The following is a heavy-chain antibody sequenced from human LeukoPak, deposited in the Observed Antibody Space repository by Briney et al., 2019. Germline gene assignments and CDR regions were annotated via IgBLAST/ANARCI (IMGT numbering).Heavy chain of an antibody. J-gene: IGHJ4*02. CDR1: GFTVSSNY. D-gene: IGHD5-24*01. V-gene: IGHV3-53*01. CDR2: IYSGGST. Sequence: PGGSLRLSCAAFGFTVSSNYMSWVRQAPGKGLEWVSVIYSGGSTYYADSVKGRFTISRDNSKNTLYLQMNSLRAEDTAVYYCARGAGYNYPYYFDYWGQGTLATVSS. CDR3: ARGAGYNYPYYFDY.